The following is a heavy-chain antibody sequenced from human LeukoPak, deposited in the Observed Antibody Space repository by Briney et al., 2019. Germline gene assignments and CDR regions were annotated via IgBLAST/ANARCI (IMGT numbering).Heavy chain of an antibody. V-gene: IGHV3-21*01. D-gene: IGHD2-15*01. CDR1: GFTFSSYS. J-gene: IGHJ3*02. CDR3: ARDEVSVTCSGGGCYSVDAFDI. CDR2: ISSSSSYI. Sequence: GGSLRLSCAASGFTFSSYSMNWVRQAPGKGLEWVSSISSSSSYIYYADSVKGRFTISRDNAKNSLYLQMNSLRAEDTAVYYCARDEVSVTCSGGGCYSVDAFDIWGQGTMVTVSS.